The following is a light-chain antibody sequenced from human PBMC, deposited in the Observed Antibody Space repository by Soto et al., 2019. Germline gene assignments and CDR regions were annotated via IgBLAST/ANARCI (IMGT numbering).Light chain of an antibody. CDR1: QSVSSSY. CDR3: QEYHTSPPGLN. CDR2: GAS. J-gene: IGKJ4*01. Sequence: EIVLTQSPGTLSLSPGERATLSCRASQSVSSSYLAWYQQKPGQAPRLLIYGASTRTTGIPDRFSGSGSGTDFTLTISRLEPEDFAVYYCQEYHTSPPGLNFRGSTKVDI. V-gene: IGKV3-20*01.